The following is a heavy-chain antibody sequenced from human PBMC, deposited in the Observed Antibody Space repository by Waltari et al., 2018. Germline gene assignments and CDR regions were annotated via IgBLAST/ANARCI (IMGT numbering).Heavy chain of an antibody. D-gene: IGHD6-6*01. Sequence: QVQLVQSGAEVKKPGSSVKVSCKASGGTFSSYAISWVRQAPGQGLEWMEGIIPIFGTANYAQKFQGRVTITADESTSTAYMELSSLRSEDTAVYYCARDVGLAARPINWFDPWGQGTLVTVSS. CDR1: GGTFSSYA. CDR3: ARDVGLAARPINWFDP. CDR2: IIPIFGTA. V-gene: IGHV1-69*01. J-gene: IGHJ5*02.